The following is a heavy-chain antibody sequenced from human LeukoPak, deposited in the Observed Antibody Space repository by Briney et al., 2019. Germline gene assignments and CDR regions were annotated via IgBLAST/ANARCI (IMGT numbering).Heavy chain of an antibody. CDR3: ARGLLGATTSYFDY. D-gene: IGHD1-26*01. J-gene: IGHJ4*02. Sequence: GGSLRLSCAASGFTFSSYAMHWVRRAPGKGLEWVAVISYDKSNKYYADSVKGRFTISRDNSKNTLYLQMNSLRAEDTAVYYCARGLLGATTSYFDYWGQGTLVTVSS. CDR1: GFTFSSYA. V-gene: IGHV3-30-3*01. CDR2: ISYDKSNK.